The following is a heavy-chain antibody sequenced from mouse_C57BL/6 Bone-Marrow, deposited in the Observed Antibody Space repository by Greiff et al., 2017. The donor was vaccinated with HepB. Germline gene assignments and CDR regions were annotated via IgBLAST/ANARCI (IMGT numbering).Heavy chain of an antibody. V-gene: IGHV5-12*01. J-gene: IGHJ4*01. CDR3: ARRGITTGYYAMDY. CDR2: ISNGGGST. D-gene: IGHD2-4*01. Sequence: EVHLVESGGGLVQPGGSLKLSCAASGFTFSDYYMYWVRQTPEKRLEWVAYISNGGGSTYYPDTVKGRFTISRDNAKNTLYLQMSRLKSEDTAMYYCARRGITTGYYAMDYWGQGTSVTVSS. CDR1: GFTFSDYY.